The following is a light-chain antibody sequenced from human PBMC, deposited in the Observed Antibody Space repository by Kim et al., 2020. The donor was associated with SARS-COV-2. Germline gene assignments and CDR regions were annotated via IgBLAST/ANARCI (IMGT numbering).Light chain of an antibody. V-gene: IGKV3-20*01. CDR2: GAS. CDR1: QSVSSSY. J-gene: IGKJ1*01. Sequence: EIVLTQSPGTLSLSPGERATLSCRARQSVSSSYLAWYQQKPGQAPRLLIYGASSRATRIPDRFSGSGSGTDFTLTISRLEPEDFAVYYCQQYGRSRTFGQGTKVDIK. CDR3: QQYGRSRT.